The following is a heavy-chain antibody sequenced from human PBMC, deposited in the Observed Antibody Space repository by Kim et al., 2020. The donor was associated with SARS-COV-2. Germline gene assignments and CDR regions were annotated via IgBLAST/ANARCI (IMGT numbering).Heavy chain of an antibody. D-gene: IGHD5-18*01. CDR2: GGTT. V-gene: IGHV3-15*01. Sequence: GGTTDYAAPVKGRFTISRDDSKNTLYLQMNSLKTEDTAVYYCTTHSYGYYWGQGTLVTVSS. CDR3: TTHSYGYY. J-gene: IGHJ4*02.